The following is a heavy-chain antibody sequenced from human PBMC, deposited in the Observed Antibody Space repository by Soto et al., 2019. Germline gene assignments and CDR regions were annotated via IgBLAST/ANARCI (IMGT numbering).Heavy chain of an antibody. CDR2: ISGSGGST. V-gene: IGHV3-23*01. CDR3: AKDFPRRLMVRAVIISPFDY. D-gene: IGHD3-10*01. J-gene: IGHJ4*02. Sequence: PGGSLRLSCAASGFTFSSYAMSWVRQAPGKGLEWVSAISGSGGSTYYADSVKGRFTISRDNSKNTLYLQMNSLRAEDTAVYYCAKDFPRRLMVRAVIISPFDYWGQGTLVTVSS. CDR1: GFTFSSYA.